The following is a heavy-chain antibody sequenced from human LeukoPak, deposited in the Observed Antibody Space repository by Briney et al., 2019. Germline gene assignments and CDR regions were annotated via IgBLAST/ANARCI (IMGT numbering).Heavy chain of an antibody. Sequence: SETLSLTCTVSGGSISSYYWSWIRQPPGKGLEWIGYIYYSGSTNYNPSLKSRVTISVDTSKNQFSLKLSSVTAADTAVYYCARETGYDILTGYYNAFDIWGQGTMVTVSS. V-gene: IGHV4-59*12. J-gene: IGHJ3*02. D-gene: IGHD3-9*01. CDR1: GGSISSYY. CDR2: IYYSGST. CDR3: ARETGYDILTGYYNAFDI.